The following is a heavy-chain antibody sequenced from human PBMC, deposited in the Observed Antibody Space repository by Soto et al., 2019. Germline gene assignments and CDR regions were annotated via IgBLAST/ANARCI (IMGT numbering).Heavy chain of an antibody. CDR3: ARDFAYFDS. Sequence: SETLSLTCTVSGGSISSYYWSWIRQPPGKGLEWIGYIYYSGSTNYNPSLKSRVTISVDTSKNKFSLNLNSVTAADTAVYFCARDFAYFDSWGQGTLVIVSS. CDR1: GGSISSYY. V-gene: IGHV4-59*01. D-gene: IGHD3-3*01. J-gene: IGHJ4*02. CDR2: IYYSGST.